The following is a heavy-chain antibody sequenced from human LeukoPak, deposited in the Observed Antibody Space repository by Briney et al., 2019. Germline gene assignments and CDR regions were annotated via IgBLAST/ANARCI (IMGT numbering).Heavy chain of an antibody. J-gene: IGHJ4*02. CDR2: IYYSGST. Sequence: SETLSLTFTVSGGSMRTYYWNWIRQAPGKGLEWIGYIYYSGSTIYNPSLKSRVTISLDTSKNQFSLKMNSVTAADTAVYYCARMGNPATVTADYWGQGTLVTVSS. D-gene: IGHD4-17*01. CDR3: ARMGNPATVTADY. CDR1: GGSMRTYY. V-gene: IGHV4-59*08.